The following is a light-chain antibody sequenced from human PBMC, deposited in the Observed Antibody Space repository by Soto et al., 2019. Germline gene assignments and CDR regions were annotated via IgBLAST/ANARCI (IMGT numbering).Light chain of an antibody. Sequence: QSVLTQPRSVSGSPGQSVTISCTGTSSDVGTYNSVSWYQQHPDKAPKLIIYDVNKRPSGVPGRFSGSMSGNTASLTISGFQADDEADYHCSSYAGNYTLDFGGGTKLTVL. CDR3: SSYAGNYTLD. CDR1: SSDVGTYNS. V-gene: IGLV2-11*01. CDR2: DVN. J-gene: IGLJ2*01.